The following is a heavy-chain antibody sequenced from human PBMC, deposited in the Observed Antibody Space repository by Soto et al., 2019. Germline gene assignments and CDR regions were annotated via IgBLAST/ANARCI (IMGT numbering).Heavy chain of an antibody. Sequence: GGSLRLSCTASGFTFGDYAMSWFRQAPGKGLEWVGFIRSKAYGGTTEYAASVKGRFTISRDDSKSIAYLQMNSLKTEDTAVYYCTRVRWELPSDYWGQGTLVTVPQ. CDR1: GFTFGDYA. CDR3: TRVRWELPSDY. D-gene: IGHD1-26*01. J-gene: IGHJ4*02. V-gene: IGHV3-49*03. CDR2: IRSKAYGGTT.